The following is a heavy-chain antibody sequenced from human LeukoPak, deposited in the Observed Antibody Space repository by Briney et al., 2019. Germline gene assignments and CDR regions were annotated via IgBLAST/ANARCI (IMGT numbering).Heavy chain of an antibody. V-gene: IGHV4-59*12. CDR1: GGSISSYY. D-gene: IGHD6-19*01. CDR2: IYYSGST. J-gene: IGHJ4*02. CDR3: ARGLGGWLRLFDY. Sequence: SSETLSLTCTVSGGSISSYYWSWIRQPPGKGLEWIGYIYYSGSTNYNPSLKSRVTISVDTSKNQFSLKLSSVTAADTAVYYCARGLGGWLRLFDYWGQGTLVTVSS.